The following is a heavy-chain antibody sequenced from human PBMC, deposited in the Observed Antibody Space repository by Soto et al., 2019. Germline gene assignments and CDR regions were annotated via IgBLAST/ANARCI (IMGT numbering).Heavy chain of an antibody. CDR1: GGSFSGYY. D-gene: IGHD4-17*01. J-gene: IGHJ5*02. V-gene: IGHV4-30-4*08. Sequence: SETLSLTCAVYGGSFSGYYWSWIRQPPGKGLEWIGYIYYSGSTYYNPSLKSRVTISVDTSKNQFSLKLSSVTAADTAVYYCARGTTVTTYNWFDPWGQGTLVTVSS. CDR2: IYYSGST. CDR3: ARGTTVTTYNWFDP.